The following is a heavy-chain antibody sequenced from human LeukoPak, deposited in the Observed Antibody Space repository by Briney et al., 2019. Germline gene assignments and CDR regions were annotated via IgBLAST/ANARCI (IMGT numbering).Heavy chain of an antibody. D-gene: IGHD2-15*01. CDR2: IKQDGSEK. Sequence: GGSLRLSCATSGFIFSNYWMTWVRQAPGKGLEWVANIKQDGSEKYYVDSVKGRFTISRDNAKNSLYLQVNSLRGEDTAVYYCARSLGYCSGGSCFPFDYWGRGTLVTVSS. CDR1: GFIFSNYW. J-gene: IGHJ4*02. V-gene: IGHV3-7*01. CDR3: ARSLGYCSGGSCFPFDY.